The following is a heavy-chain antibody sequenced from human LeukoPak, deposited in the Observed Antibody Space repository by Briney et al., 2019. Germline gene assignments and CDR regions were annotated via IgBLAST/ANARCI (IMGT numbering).Heavy chain of an antibody. J-gene: IGHJ4*02. CDR2: IIPILGIA. CDR3: ARGRPPKTIWFGEESRSPFDY. CDR1: GGTFSSYA. D-gene: IGHD3-10*01. Sequence: GSSVKVSCKASGGTFSSYAISWVRQAPGQGLEWMGRIIPILGIANYAQKFQGRVTITADKSTSTAYMELSSLRSEDTAVYYCARGRPPKTIWFGEESRSPFDYWGQGILVTVSS. V-gene: IGHV1-69*04.